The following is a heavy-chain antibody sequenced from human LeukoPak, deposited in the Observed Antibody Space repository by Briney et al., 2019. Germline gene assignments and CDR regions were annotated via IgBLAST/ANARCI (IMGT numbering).Heavy chain of an antibody. J-gene: IGHJ4*02. CDR1: GFTFSNYS. CDR2: ISSSSSTI. D-gene: IGHD3-22*01. Sequence: PGGSLRLSCAASGFTFSNYSMNWVRQAPGKGLEWVSYISSSSSTIYYADSVKGRFTISRDNAKNSLYLQMNSLRDEDTAVYYCAAYYDSSGYYSDYWGQGTLVTVSS. V-gene: IGHV3-48*02. CDR3: AAYYDSSGYYSDY.